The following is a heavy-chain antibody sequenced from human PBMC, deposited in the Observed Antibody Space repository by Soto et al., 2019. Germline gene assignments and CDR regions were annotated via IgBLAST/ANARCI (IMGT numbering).Heavy chain of an antibody. J-gene: IGHJ6*03. CDR2: INPSGGST. CDR1: GYSFISYY. CDR3: ARSMATISYYYYMDV. V-gene: IGHV1-46*01. Sequence: ASVKVSCKASGYSFISYYMHWVRQAPGQGLEWMGIINPSGGSTSYAQNFQGRVTMTRDTSTSTVNMELSSLRSDDTAVYYCARSMATISYYYYMDVWGKGTTVTVSS.